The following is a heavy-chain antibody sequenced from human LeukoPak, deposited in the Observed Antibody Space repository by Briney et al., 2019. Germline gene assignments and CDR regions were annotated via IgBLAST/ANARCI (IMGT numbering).Heavy chain of an antibody. J-gene: IGHJ4*02. D-gene: IGHD2-21*01. CDR3: AGDSAHSLDC. CDR2: IKQDGSEK. V-gene: IGHV3-7*01. Sequence: PGGSLRLSCADSGFKFSSYWMSWVRQAPGKGLEWVAQIKQDGSEKYYEDSVKGRFTISRDNARNSLYLQMNSLRADDTAVYYCAGDSAHSLDCWGQGTRVTVSS. CDR1: GFKFSSYW.